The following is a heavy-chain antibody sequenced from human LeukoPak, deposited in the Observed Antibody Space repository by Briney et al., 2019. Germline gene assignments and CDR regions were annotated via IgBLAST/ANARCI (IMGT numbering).Heavy chain of an antibody. J-gene: IGHJ4*02. CDR1: GFSFSNYA. CDR2: IGGSGGST. CDR3: AXDXVVXHGGSGWYYFDY. Sequence: PGGSLRLSCAASGFSFSNYAMSWVRQAPGKGLEWVSGIGGSGGSTYYADSIYADSVKGRFTISRDNSKNTQNLKMNSMRAEDXXXXXCAXDXVVXHGGSGWYYFDYWGQGALVTVSS. V-gene: IGHV3-23*01. D-gene: IGHD6-19*01.